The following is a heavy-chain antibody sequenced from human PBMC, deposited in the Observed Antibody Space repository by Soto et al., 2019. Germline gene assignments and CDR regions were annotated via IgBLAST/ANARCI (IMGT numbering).Heavy chain of an antibody. CDR1: GYTFTGYY. J-gene: IGHJ6*03. CDR3: ARGGYSYGYGEYYFYYYMDV. CDR2: INPNSGGT. V-gene: IGHV1-2*04. Sequence: ASVKVSCKASGYTFTGYYMHWVRQAPGQGLEWMGWINPNSGGTNYAQKFQGWVTMTRDTSISTAYMELSRLRSDDTAVYYCARGGYSYGYGEYYFYYYMDVWGKGTTVTVSS. D-gene: IGHD5-18*01.